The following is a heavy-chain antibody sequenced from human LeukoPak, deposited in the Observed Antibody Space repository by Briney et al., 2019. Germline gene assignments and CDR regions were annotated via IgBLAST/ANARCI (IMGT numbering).Heavy chain of an antibody. Sequence: GGSLRLSCAASGFIFSRYAMHWVRQAPGKGLEWVAGIWYDGNNKYYADSVRGRFTISRDNSKNTLYLQMNSLRAEDTAVYYCAKGGGSSVSEAFDIWGQGSMVTVSS. D-gene: IGHD5/OR15-5a*01. CDR3: AKGGGSSVSEAFDI. J-gene: IGHJ3*02. CDR1: GFIFSRYA. CDR2: IWYDGNNK. V-gene: IGHV3-33*06.